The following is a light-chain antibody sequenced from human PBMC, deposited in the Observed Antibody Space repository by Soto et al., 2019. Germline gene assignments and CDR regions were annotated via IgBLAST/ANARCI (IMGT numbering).Light chain of an antibody. CDR1: SSDVGGYNY. V-gene: IGLV2-8*01. CDR2: EVS. J-gene: IGLJ1*01. Sequence: QSALTQPPSASGSPGQSVTISYTGTSSDVGGYNYVSWYQQHPGKAPKLMIYEVSKRPSGVPDRFSGSKSGNTASLTVSGLQAEDEADYYCSSYAGSNNYVFGIGTKVTVL. CDR3: SSYAGSNNYV.